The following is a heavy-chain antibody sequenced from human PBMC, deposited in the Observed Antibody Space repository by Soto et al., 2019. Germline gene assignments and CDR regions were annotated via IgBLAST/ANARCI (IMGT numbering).Heavy chain of an antibody. J-gene: IGHJ6*03. CDR3: AKARRDLGYCSGGSCSAYYYYMDV. Sequence: EVQLLESGGGLVQPGGSLRLSCAASGFTFSSYAMSWVRQAPGKGLEWVSGFSGSGGSTYYADSVKGRFTISRDKSKRRLYLQMNSLRAEDTAVYYCAKARRDLGYCSGGSCSAYYYYMDVGGKGTTVTVSS. V-gene: IGHV3-23*01. CDR2: FSGSGGST. D-gene: IGHD2-15*01. CDR1: GFTFSSYA.